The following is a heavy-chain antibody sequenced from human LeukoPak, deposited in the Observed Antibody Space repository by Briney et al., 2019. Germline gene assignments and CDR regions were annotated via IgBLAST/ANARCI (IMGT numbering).Heavy chain of an antibody. CDR1: GFSFSTYA. CDR3: AKRSGEGMATLCLDY. Sequence: PGGSLRLSCAASGFSFSTYAMSWVRQAPGKGLDWVAAISGSGEATTYADSVKGRFTISRDNSKNTLFLQMNSLRAEDTAVYYCAKRSGEGMATLCLDYWGQGTLVTVSS. V-gene: IGHV3-23*01. CDR2: ISGSGEAT. D-gene: IGHD5-24*01. J-gene: IGHJ4*02.